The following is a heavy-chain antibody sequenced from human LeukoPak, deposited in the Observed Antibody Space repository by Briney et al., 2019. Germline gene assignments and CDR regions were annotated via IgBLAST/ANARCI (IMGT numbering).Heavy chain of an antibody. CDR2: IYYSGST. CDR3: ARDDPSDAFDI. V-gene: IGHV4-61*01. Sequence: SETLSLTCAVSGYSISSGYYWGWIRQPPGKGLEWIGYIYYSGSTNYNPSLKSRVTISVDTSKNQFSLKLSSVTAADTAVYYCARDDPSDAFDIWGQGTMVTVSS. J-gene: IGHJ3*02. CDR1: GYSISSGYY.